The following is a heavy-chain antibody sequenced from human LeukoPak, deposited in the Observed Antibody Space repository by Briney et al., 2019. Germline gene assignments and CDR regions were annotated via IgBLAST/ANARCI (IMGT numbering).Heavy chain of an antibody. J-gene: IGHJ5*02. V-gene: IGHV5-10-1*01. CDR3: ARDRDPFNWFDP. D-gene: IGHD3-22*01. CDR1: GYSFTSYC. CDR2: IDPSDSNT. Sequence: GESLQISCKGSGYSFTSYCISRLRQMPGNGLEWMGRIDPSDSNTNYSPSFQGHVTISADKSISTAYLQWSSLKASDTAMYYCARDRDPFNWFDPWGQGTLVTVSS.